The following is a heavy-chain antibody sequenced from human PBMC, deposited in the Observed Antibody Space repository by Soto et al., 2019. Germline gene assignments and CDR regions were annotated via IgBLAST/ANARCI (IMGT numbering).Heavy chain of an antibody. CDR2: MYRTGNT. CDR1: GASISNGDYY. D-gene: IGHD4-17*01. J-gene: IGHJ5*02. V-gene: IGHV4-30-4*01. Sequence: PSETLSLTCTVSGASISNGDYYRSWIRQPPGQGLEWLGYMYRTGNTFYNPSLKSRLTISVDRSKNRFSVKLSSVTATDTAVYYCARANGFYGDWFDPWGQGALVTSPQ. CDR3: ARANGFYGDWFDP.